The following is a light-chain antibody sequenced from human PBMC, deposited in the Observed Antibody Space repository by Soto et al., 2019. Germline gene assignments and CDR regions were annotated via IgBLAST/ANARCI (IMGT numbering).Light chain of an antibody. CDR3: QQYTTYQYT. CDR2: KAS. V-gene: IGKV1-5*03. CDR1: QSINSW. Sequence: DIQMTQSPSTLSASVGDRVTITCRARQSINSWLAWYQQKPGKAPKLLIYKASSLQSGVPSRFSGSGSGTEFTLTISSLQPDDCATYYCQQYTTYQYTFGQGTKLEIK. J-gene: IGKJ2*01.